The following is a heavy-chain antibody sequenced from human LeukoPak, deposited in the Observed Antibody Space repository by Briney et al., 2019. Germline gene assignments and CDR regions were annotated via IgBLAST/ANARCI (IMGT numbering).Heavy chain of an antibody. Sequence: GGSLRLSCVASGFSFTAYSMNWDRQAKGRGLEWISYIGPGGDIYYADSVTGRFTVSRDIAKNSLYLQMNGLRVEDTAVYYCARRFDSWGQGTLVTVSS. CDR3: ARRFDS. J-gene: IGHJ4*02. CDR2: IGPGGDI. CDR1: GFSFTAYS. V-gene: IGHV3-48*01.